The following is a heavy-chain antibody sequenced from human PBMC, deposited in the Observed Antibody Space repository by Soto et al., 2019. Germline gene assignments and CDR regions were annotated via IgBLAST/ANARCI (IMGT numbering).Heavy chain of an antibody. V-gene: IGHV4-61*01. CDR2: IYYSGST. CDR1: GDSVTGGSHY. J-gene: IGHJ5*02. D-gene: IGHD3-3*01. CDR3: ARELRFLEYNWFDP. Sequence: PSETLSLTCTVSGDSVTGGSHYSSWIRQPPGKGLEWIGYIYYSGSTNYNPSLKSRVTISVDTSKNQFSLKLSSVTAADTAVYYCARELRFLEYNWFDPWGQGTLVTVSS.